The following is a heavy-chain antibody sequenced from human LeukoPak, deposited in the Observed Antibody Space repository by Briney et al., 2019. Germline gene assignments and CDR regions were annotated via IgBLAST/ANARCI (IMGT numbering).Heavy chain of an antibody. J-gene: IGHJ4*02. CDR3: AKDAPYVDMATMVKAYFFDY. CDR1: GFTFSNNA. CDR2: ISGGGDST. Sequence: PGGSLRLSCAASGFTFSNNAMSWGRQAPGKGLEWVSGISGGGDSTSYADSVKGRFTISRDNSRNTLYLQMNSLRAEDTAIYYCAKDAPYVDMATMVKAYFFDYWGQGTLVTVSS. V-gene: IGHV3-23*01. D-gene: IGHD5-24*01.